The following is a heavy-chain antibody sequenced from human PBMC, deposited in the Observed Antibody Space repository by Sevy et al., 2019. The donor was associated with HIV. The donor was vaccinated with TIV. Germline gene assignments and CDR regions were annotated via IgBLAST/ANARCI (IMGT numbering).Heavy chain of an antibody. Sequence: GGSLRLSCAASGFTFSNAWMSWVRQAPGKGLEWVGRIKSKTDGGTTDYAAPVKGRFTISRADSKNTLYLQMNSLKTEDTAVYYCTTALRRLGFDPWGQGTLVTVSS. V-gene: IGHV3-15*01. CDR2: IKSKTDGGTT. CDR1: GFTFSNAW. CDR3: TTALRRLGFDP. J-gene: IGHJ5*02. D-gene: IGHD3-16*01.